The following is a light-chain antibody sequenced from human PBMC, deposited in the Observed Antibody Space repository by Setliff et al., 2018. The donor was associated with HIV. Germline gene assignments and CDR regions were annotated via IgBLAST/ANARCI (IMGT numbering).Light chain of an antibody. CDR1: RFNIGAGYD. J-gene: IGLJ1*01. V-gene: IGLV1-40*01. CDR2: SNT. Sequence: QSVLTQPPSVSGAPGQRITISCTGSRFNIGAGYDVHWYQQLPGTAPKLLIYSNTNRPSGVPDRFSGSKSGTSASLAITWLQADDDADYYCQSYDNSLSGSGVFGTGTKVTVL. CDR3: QSYDNSLSGSGV.